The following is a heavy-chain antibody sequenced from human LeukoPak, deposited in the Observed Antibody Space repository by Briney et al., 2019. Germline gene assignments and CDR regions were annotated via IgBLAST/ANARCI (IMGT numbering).Heavy chain of an antibody. D-gene: IGHD3-22*01. CDR1: GYTFTSYG. Sequence: ASVKVSCKASGYTFTSYGISWVRQAPGQGLEWMGWISAYNGNTNYAQKFQGRVTMTRDTSISTAYMELSRLRSDDTAVYYCARDPTLRHYDGPYFDYWGQGTLVTVSS. J-gene: IGHJ4*02. V-gene: IGHV1-18*01. CDR2: ISAYNGNT. CDR3: ARDPTLRHYDGPYFDY.